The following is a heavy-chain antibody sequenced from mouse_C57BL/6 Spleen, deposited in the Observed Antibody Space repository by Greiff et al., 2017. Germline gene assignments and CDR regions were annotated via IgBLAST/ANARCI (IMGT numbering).Heavy chain of an antibody. J-gene: IGHJ2*01. V-gene: IGHV1-69*01. D-gene: IGHD3-1*01. CDR2: IDPSDSYT. Sequence: VQLQQPGAELVMPGASVKLSCKASGYTFTSYWMHWVKQRPGQGLEWIGEIDPSDSYTNYNQKFKGKSTLTVDKSSSTAYMQLSSLTSEDSAVYYCARSNRGFDYWGQGTTLTVSS. CDR3: ARSNRGFDY. CDR1: GYTFTSYW.